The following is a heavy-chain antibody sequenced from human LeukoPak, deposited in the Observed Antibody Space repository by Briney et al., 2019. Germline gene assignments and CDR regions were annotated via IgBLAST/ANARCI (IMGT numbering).Heavy chain of an antibody. CDR3: AKNRGGDCYSGVSY. CDR1: GFTFSSYA. J-gene: IGHJ4*02. CDR2: VSGSGGST. V-gene: IGHV3-23*01. D-gene: IGHD2-21*01. Sequence: GGSLRLSCEASGFTFSSYAMSWVRQAPGKGLEWVSAVSGSGGSTDYADSVKGRFTISRDNSKNTLYLQMNSLRAEDTAVYYCAKNRGGDCYSGVSYWGQGTLVTVSS.